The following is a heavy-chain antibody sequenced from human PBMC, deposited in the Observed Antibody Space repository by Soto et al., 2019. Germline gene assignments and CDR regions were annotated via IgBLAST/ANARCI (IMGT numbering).Heavy chain of an antibody. J-gene: IGHJ4*02. CDR2: ISGSGGST. CDR3: ARDGGVTMVRGVITRPYFDY. D-gene: IGHD3-10*01. Sequence: GGSLRLSCAASGFTFSSYAMSWVRQAPGKGLEWVSAISGSGGSTYYADSVKGRFTISRDNSKNTLYLQMNSLRAEDTAVYYCARDGGVTMVRGVITRPYFDYWGQGTLVTVSS. V-gene: IGHV3-23*01. CDR1: GFTFSSYA.